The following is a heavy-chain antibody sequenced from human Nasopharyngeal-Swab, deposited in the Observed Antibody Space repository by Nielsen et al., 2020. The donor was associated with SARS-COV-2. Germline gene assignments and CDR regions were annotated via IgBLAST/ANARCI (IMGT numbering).Heavy chain of an antibody. J-gene: IGHJ4*02. CDR2: IYYSGST. Sequence: WIRQPPGKGLEWIGSIYYSGSTYYNPSVKSRVTISVDTSKNQFSLKLSSVTAADTAVYYCARHEGHEDYFDYWGQGTLVTVSS. V-gene: IGHV4-39*01. CDR3: ARHEGHEDYFDY.